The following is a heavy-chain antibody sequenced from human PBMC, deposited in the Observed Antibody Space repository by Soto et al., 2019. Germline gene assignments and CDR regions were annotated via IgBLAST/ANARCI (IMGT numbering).Heavy chain of an antibody. CDR3: ATDLFPDYADAWVTFRPADY. Sequence: QVELVQSGAEVKKPGASVKVSCKVSGYTLTELSMHWVRQAPGKGLEWMGVFDAEDGAASYAQNFQGRVNMTVDTSTDPAYMEVTSLRSEDTAVYYCATDLFPDYADAWVTFRPADYWGQGTQVTVSS. CDR2: FDAEDGAA. J-gene: IGHJ4*02. V-gene: IGHV1-24*01. CDR1: GYTLTELS. D-gene: IGHD3-16*02.